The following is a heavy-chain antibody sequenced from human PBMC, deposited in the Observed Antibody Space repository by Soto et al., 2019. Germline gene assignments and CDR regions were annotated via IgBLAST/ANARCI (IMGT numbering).Heavy chain of an antibody. Sequence: KPSETLSLTCTVSGGSISSGGYYWSWIRQHPGKGLEWIGYIYYSGSTYYNPSLKSRVTISVDTSKNQFSLKLSSVTAADTAVYYCARLDRRGAPPYYYGMDVWGQGTTVTVSS. CDR3: ARLDRRGAPPYYYGMDV. CDR1: GGSISSGGYY. J-gene: IGHJ6*02. D-gene: IGHD3-10*01. CDR2: IYYSGST. V-gene: IGHV4-31*03.